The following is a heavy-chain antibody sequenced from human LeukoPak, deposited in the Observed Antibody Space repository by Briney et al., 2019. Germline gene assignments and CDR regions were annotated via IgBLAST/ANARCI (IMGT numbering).Heavy chain of an antibody. V-gene: IGHV3-20*04. CDR1: GCTFEDHG. Sequence: GGSLRLSCAASGCTFEDHGMSWVRQVPGKGLEWVSGINWNGGSTGYADSVKGRFTISRDNAKNSLYLQMNSLRAEDTALYYCAAGDRNGWYFDYWGQGTLVTVSS. J-gene: IGHJ4*02. CDR3: AAGDRNGWYFDY. D-gene: IGHD6-19*01. CDR2: INWNGGST.